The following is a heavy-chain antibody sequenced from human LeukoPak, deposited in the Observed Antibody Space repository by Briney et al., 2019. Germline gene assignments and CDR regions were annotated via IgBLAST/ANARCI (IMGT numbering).Heavy chain of an antibody. Sequence: SVKVSCKASGGTFSSYAISWVRQAPGQGLEWMGGIIPIFGTANYAQKFQGRVTITTDESTSTAYMELSSLRSEDTAVYYCARDDDSSGYLFDYWGQGTLVTVSS. CDR3: ARDDDSSGYLFDY. CDR1: GGTFSSYA. V-gene: IGHV1-69*05. CDR2: IIPIFGTA. J-gene: IGHJ4*02. D-gene: IGHD3-22*01.